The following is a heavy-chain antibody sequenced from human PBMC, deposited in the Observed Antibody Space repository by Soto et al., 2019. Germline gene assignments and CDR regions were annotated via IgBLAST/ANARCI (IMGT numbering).Heavy chain of an antibody. D-gene: IGHD3-3*01. CDR1: GFSLSTRGAG. CDR3: ARMIFGRNVYYFDY. J-gene: IGHJ4*02. V-gene: IGHV2-70*04. Sequence: SGPTLVNPTQTLTLTCTFSGFSLSTRGAGVSXXXXXPGKDLEWLARIDWDDDKFYNTSLKTRLTISKDTSKTQVLLTMTDMDPVDTATYYCARMIFGRNVYYFDYWGRGTQVTVSS. CDR2: IDWDDDK.